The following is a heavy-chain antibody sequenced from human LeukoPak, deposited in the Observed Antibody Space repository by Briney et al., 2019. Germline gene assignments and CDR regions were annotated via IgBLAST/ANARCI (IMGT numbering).Heavy chain of an antibody. CDR2: ISGSAEKT. D-gene: IGHD5-18*01. V-gene: IGHV3-23*01. J-gene: IGHJ4*02. CDR1: GFAFSSHA. Sequence: PGGSLRLSCAASGFAFSSHAMTWVRQAPGKGLEWVSSISGSAEKTYYADSVKGRFTISRDNAKNSLSLQMNSLRAEDTAVYYCTRVPYSYGFSSDYWGQGTLVTVSS. CDR3: TRVPYSYGFSSDY.